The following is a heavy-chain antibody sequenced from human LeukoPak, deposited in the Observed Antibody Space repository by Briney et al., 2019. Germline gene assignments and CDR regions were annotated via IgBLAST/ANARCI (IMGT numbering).Heavy chain of an antibody. J-gene: IGHJ4*02. CDR1: GDSVSSNSAA. Sequence: SQTLSLTCAISGDSVSSNSAAWNWIRQSPSRGLEWPGRTYYRSKWYNDYAVSVKSRITVSPDTSKNQFSLQLNTVTPEDTAVYYCAREWSVLAVGYYFDYWGQGTLTTVSS. D-gene: IGHD3-3*01. CDR2: TYYRSKWYN. CDR3: AREWSVLAVGYYFDY. V-gene: IGHV6-1*01.